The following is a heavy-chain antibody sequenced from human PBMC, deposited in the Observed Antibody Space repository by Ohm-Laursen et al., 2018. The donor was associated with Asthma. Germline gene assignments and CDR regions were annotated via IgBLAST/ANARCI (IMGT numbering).Heavy chain of an antibody. CDR1: GFTFSSYS. CDR3: ARDRRTVVTPGAFDI. D-gene: IGHD4-23*01. CDR2: ISSSSSTI. Sequence: SLRLSCAASGFTFSSYSMNWVRQAPGKGLEWVSYISSSSSTIYYADSVKGRFTISRDNAKNSLYLQMNSLRDEDTAVYYCARDRRTVVTPGAFDIWGQGTMVTVSS. V-gene: IGHV3-48*02. J-gene: IGHJ3*02.